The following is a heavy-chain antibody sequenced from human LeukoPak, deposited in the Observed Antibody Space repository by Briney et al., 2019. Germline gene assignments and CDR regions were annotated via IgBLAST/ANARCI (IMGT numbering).Heavy chain of an antibody. Sequence: SVKVSCKASGYTFTSYGISWVRQAPGQGLEWMGRIIPILGIANYAQKFQGRVTITADKSTSTAYMELGSLRSEDTAVYYCARSEIAVADTYYYYGMDVWGQGTTVTVSS. J-gene: IGHJ6*02. D-gene: IGHD6-19*01. CDR1: GYTFTSYG. CDR2: IIPILGIA. CDR3: ARSEIAVADTYYYYGMDV. V-gene: IGHV1-69*04.